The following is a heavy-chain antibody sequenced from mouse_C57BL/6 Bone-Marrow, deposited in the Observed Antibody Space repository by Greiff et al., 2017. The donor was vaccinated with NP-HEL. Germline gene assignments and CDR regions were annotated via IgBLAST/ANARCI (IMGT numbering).Heavy chain of an antibody. CDR2: IWRGGST. CDR3: AKGILYGGFAY. V-gene: IGHV2-5*01. CDR1: GFSLTSYG. Sequence: QVQLQQSGPGLVQPSQSLSITCTVSGFSLTSYGVHWVRQSPGKGLEWLGVIWRGGSTDYNEAFMSRLSITKDNSKSQVFFKMNSLQADDTAIYYCAKGILYGGFAYWGQGTLVTVSA. J-gene: IGHJ3*01. D-gene: IGHD2-12*01.